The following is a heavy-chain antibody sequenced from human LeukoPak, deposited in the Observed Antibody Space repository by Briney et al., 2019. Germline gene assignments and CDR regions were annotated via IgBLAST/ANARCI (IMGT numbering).Heavy chain of an antibody. J-gene: IGHJ2*01. D-gene: IGHD2-2*01. Sequence: SETLSLTCAVYGGSFSGYYWSWIRQPPGKGLEWIGEINHSGSTNYNPSLKSRVTISVDTSKNQFSLKLSSVTAADTAVYYCARDAPYQLLRSHWYFDLWGRGTLVTVSS. CDR1: GGSFSGYY. V-gene: IGHV4-34*01. CDR3: ARDAPYQLLRSHWYFDL. CDR2: INHSGST.